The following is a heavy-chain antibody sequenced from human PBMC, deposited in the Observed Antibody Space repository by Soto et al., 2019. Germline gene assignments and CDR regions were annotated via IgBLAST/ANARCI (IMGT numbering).Heavy chain of an antibody. D-gene: IGHD3-9*01. J-gene: IGHJ4*02. V-gene: IGHV3-15*01. CDR1: GLNLSHPW. Sequence: GGSLRLSCAAAGLNLSHPWMTWVRQAAGKGLEWVGRIKSKTDGGTADYAAPVKGRFTISRDDSKNTVYLQMNSLKTEDTAVYYCTTGIYYDILSGYHNVAYWGQGTLVTVSS. CDR2: IKSKTDGGTA. CDR3: TTGIYYDILSGYHNVAY.